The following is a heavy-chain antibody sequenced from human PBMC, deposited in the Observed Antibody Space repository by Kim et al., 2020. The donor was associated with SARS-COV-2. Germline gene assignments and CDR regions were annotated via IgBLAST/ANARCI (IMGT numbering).Heavy chain of an antibody. CDR2: INPSGGST. V-gene: IGHV1-46*01. CDR1: GYTFTSYY. CDR3: ARAHHGYYYDSSGYYYDYYYYGMDV. Sequence: ASVKVSCKASGYTFTSYYMHWVRQAPGQGLEWMGIINPSGGSTSYAQKFQGRVTMTRDTSTSTVYMELSSLRSEDTAVYYCARAHHGYYYDSSGYYYDYYYYGMDVWGQGTTVTVS. D-gene: IGHD3-22*01. J-gene: IGHJ6*02.